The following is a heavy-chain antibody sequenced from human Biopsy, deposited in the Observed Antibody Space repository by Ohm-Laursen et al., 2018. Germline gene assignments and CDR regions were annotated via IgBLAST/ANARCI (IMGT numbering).Heavy chain of an antibody. CDR3: ASAGYNPDWNFDL. CDR2: IYFTGRT. CDR1: NVSFSSYY. D-gene: IGHD5-24*01. V-gene: IGHV4-59*12. Sequence: SETLSLTCAVYNVSFSSYYWSWIRQPPGKALEWIGYIYFTGRTSYNPSLKSRVTMSVNTSKKQFSLRLSSVTAADTAVYNCASAGYNPDWNFDLWGRGTRVTVSS. J-gene: IGHJ2*01.